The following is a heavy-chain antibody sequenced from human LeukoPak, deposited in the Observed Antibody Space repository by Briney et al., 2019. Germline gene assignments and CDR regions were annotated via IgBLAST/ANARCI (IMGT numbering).Heavy chain of an antibody. Sequence: SETLSLTCTVSGGSISSYYWSWVRQPPGKGLEWIGDINQSGIPNYSPSLKGRVTISGDMSKSQSSLRLISTTAADTAVYFCARRPMIAAPTRWFDYWGQGTLVTVSS. CDR2: INQSGIP. J-gene: IGHJ4*02. CDR3: ARRPMIAAPTRWFDY. V-gene: IGHV4-34*01. D-gene: IGHD6-6*01. CDR1: GGSISSYY.